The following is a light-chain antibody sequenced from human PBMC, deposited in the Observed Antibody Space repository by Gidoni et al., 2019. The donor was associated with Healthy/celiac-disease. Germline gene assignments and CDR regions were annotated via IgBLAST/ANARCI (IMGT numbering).Light chain of an antibody. J-gene: IGKJ3*01. CDR2: CAS. V-gene: IGKV3-20*01. CDR1: TSVSSSY. Sequence: VLTKSQGTLSLSPGARATLSSRASTSVSSSYLAWYQQKAGQAPRLRIYCASSNATGIQDRFSGSGYGTEFTRPIRRLEPEDFAVYYCQIGITFGPGTKVDIK. CDR3: QIGIT.